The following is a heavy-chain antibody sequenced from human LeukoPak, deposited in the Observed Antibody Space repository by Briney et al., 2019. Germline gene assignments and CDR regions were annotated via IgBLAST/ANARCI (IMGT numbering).Heavy chain of an antibody. D-gene: IGHD3-22*01. Sequence: ASVKVSCKASGYTFTGYYMHWVRQAPGQGLEWMGWINPNSGGTNYAQKFQGRVTMTRDTSISTAYMELSRLRSDDTAVYYCARDPYYDSSGYLIWFDPWGQGTLVTVSS. J-gene: IGHJ5*02. V-gene: IGHV1-2*02. CDR3: ARDPYYDSSGYLIWFDP. CDR1: GYTFTGYY. CDR2: INPNSGGT.